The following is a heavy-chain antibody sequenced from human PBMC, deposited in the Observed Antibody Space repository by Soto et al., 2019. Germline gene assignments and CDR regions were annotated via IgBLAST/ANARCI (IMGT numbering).Heavy chain of an antibody. CDR1: GGTFSSFA. CDR3: ARDRDHTYDY. Sequence: ASVKVSCKASGGTFSSFAISWVRQAPRQGLEWMGGIIPIFGTANYAQKFQGRVTITADESTSTAYMEVSTLRSEDTAVYYCARDRDHTYDYWGQGTLVTVSS. V-gene: IGHV1-69*13. J-gene: IGHJ4*02. CDR2: IIPIFGTA.